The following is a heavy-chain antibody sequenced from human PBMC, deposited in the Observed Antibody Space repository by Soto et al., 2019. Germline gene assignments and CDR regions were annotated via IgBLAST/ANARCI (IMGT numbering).Heavy chain of an antibody. CDR2: INPSGGST. J-gene: IGHJ6*02. Sequence: QVQLVQSGAEVKKPGASVKVSCKASGYTFTSYYMHWVRQAPGQGLEWMGIINPSGGSTSYAQKFQGRVTMTRDTSTSTVYMELSSLRSEDTAVYYCARGHNWNDETGYYGMDVWGQGTTVTVSS. CDR1: GYTFTSYY. V-gene: IGHV1-46*01. D-gene: IGHD1-1*01. CDR3: ARGHNWNDETGYYGMDV.